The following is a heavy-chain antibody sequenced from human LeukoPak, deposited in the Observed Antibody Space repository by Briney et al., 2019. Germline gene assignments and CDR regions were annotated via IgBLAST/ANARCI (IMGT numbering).Heavy chain of an antibody. Sequence: PSETLSLTCTVSGGSISSGGYYWSWIRQPPGKGLEWIGYIYHSGSTYYNPSLKSRVTISVDRSKNQFSLKLSSVTAADTAVYYCARDRGCSSTSCTLVAFDIWGQGTMVTVSS. CDR2: IYHSGST. J-gene: IGHJ3*02. CDR1: GGSISSGGYY. V-gene: IGHV4-30-2*01. D-gene: IGHD2-2*01. CDR3: ARDRGCSSTSCTLVAFDI.